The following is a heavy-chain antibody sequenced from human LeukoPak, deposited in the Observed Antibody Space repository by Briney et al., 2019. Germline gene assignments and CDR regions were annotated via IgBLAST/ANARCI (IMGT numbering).Heavy chain of an antibody. D-gene: IGHD3-16*01. CDR2: ISAYNGNT. CDR3: AGGQLGYFDY. V-gene: IGHV1-18*01. CDR1: GYTFTSYG. Sequence: GASVKVSCKASGYTFTSYGISWVRQAPGQGLEWMGWISAYNGNTNYAQKFQGRVTMTRDTSISTAYMELSRLRSDDTAVYYSAGGQLGYFDYWGQGTLVTVSS. J-gene: IGHJ4*02.